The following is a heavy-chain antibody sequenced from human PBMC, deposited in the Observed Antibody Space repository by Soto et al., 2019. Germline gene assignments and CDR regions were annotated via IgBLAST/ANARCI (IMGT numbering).Heavy chain of an antibody. J-gene: IGHJ4*02. CDR1: GFTFIISA. V-gene: IGHV3-23*01. CDR2: ISGSGGST. CDR3: ASPGYSYGYFDY. Sequence: GGSLRLSFRSSGFTFIISAMRWLRQDSGQGLEWVLAISGSGGSTYYADSVKGRFTISRDNSMNTLYLQMNSLRAEHTAVYYCASPGYSYGYFDYWGEGTLVTVSS. D-gene: IGHD5-18*01.